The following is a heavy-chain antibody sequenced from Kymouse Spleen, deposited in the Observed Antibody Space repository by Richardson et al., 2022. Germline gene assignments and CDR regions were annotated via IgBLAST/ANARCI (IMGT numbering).Heavy chain of an antibody. Sequence: EVQLVESGGGLVQPGGSLRLSCAASGFTFSSYAMSWVRQAPGKGLEWVSAISGSGGSTYYADSVKGRFTISRDNSKNTLYLQMNSLRAEDTAVYYCAKAVSTSYNYYYYYGMDVWGQGTTVTVSS. CDR3: AKAVSTSYNYYYYYGMDV. J-gene: IGHJ6*02. CDR1: GFTFSSYA. CDR2: ISGSGGST. V-gene: IGHV3-23*04. D-gene: IGHD2-2*02.